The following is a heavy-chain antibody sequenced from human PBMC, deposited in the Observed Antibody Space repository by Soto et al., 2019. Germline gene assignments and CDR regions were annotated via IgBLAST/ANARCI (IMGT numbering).Heavy chain of an antibody. J-gene: IGHJ4*02. CDR3: AKSGYSYVTYYFDY. Sequence: QLQLQESGPGLVKPSETLSLTCTVSGGSISSSSYYWGWIRQPPGKGLEWIGSIYYSGSTYYNPSLKSRVTIPVDPSKNQFSLKLSSVTAADTAVYYCAKSGYSYVTYYFDYWGQGTLVTVSS. CDR1: GGSISSSSYY. D-gene: IGHD5-18*01. CDR2: IYYSGST. V-gene: IGHV4-39*01.